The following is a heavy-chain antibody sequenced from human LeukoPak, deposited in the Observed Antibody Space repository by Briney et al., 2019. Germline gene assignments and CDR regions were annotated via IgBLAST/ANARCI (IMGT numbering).Heavy chain of an antibody. V-gene: IGHV3-21*01. D-gene: IGHD3-16*02. Sequence: GGSLRLSCAASGFTFSSYSMNWVRQAPGKGLEWVSSISSSSSYIYYADSVKGRFTISRDNAKNSLYLPMNSLRAEDTAVYYCARTDTREGYDYVWGSYRSDDAFDIWGQGTMVTVSS. J-gene: IGHJ3*02. CDR3: ARTDTREGYDYVWGSYRSDDAFDI. CDR2: ISSSSSYI. CDR1: GFTFSSYS.